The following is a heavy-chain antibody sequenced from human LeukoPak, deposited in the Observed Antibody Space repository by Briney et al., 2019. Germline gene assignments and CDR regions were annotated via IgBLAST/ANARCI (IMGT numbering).Heavy chain of an antibody. J-gene: IGHJ4*02. CDR3: ARLLQGVAGTWGY. V-gene: IGHV5-51*01. Sequence: GESLKISCKASGYSFTTYWIAWVRQMPGKGLEWMGMIYSPSFQGQITISVDKSISIAYLQWSSLKASGTAMYYCARLLQGVAGTWGYWGQGTLVTV. CDR1: GYSFTTYW. CDR2: IY. D-gene: IGHD6-19*01.